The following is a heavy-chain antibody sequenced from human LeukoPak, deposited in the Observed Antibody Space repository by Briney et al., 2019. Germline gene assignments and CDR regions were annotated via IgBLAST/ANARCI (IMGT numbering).Heavy chain of an antibody. CDR2: INTNSGAT. J-gene: IGHJ5*02. CDR3: GRGDKTFDP. CDR1: GYTFTGYY. V-gene: IGHV1-2*02. Sequence: GASVKVSCKASGYTFTGYYMHWVRQAPGQGLEWMGCINTNSGATNYAQKFQGRATMTRDTSISTAYMELSSLRSDDTAVYYCGRGDKTFDPWGQGTLVTVSS.